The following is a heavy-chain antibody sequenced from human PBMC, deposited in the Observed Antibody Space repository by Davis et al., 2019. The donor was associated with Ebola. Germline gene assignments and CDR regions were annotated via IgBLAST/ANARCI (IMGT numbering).Heavy chain of an antibody. CDR3: AREAEVDGSIFFLH. Sequence: AASVKVSCKASGYTFTIYFMHWVRQAPGQGLEWMGMINPIGNSATYAQRFQGRVTMTRDTSTSTVYMELSSLRSEDTAVYYCAREAEVDGSIFFLHWGQGTLVTVSS. D-gene: IGHD3-10*01. V-gene: IGHV1-46*01. CDR2: INPIGNSA. CDR1: GYTFTIYF. J-gene: IGHJ1*01.